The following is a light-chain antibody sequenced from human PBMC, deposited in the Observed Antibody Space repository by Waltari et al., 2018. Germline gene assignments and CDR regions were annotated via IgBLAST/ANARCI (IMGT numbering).Light chain of an antibody. CDR3: QHRDNWLFT. J-gene: IGKJ3*01. Sequence: EIVLTQAPATLSFSPGDRATLSCRASQSIQTFLAWYQQKPGQAPGLLIYNSSLRASGVPVRFSGSGSGTDFTLTISHLEPEDFAFYFCQHRDNWLFTFGPGTKVEIK. V-gene: IGKV3-11*01. CDR2: NSS. CDR1: QSIQTF.